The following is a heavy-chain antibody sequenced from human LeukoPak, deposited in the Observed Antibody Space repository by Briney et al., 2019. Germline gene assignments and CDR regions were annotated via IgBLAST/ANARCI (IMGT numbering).Heavy chain of an antibody. J-gene: IGHJ6*03. Sequence: ASVKVSCKASGGTFSSYAISWVRQAPGQGLEWMGRINPNSGGTNYAQKFQGRVTMTRDTSISTAYMELSRLRSDDTAVYYCARSYDYVWGSWVNYYMDVWGKGTTVTVSS. CDR3: ARSYDYVWGSWVNYYMDV. CDR1: GGTFSSYA. CDR2: INPNSGGT. D-gene: IGHD3-16*01. V-gene: IGHV1-2*06.